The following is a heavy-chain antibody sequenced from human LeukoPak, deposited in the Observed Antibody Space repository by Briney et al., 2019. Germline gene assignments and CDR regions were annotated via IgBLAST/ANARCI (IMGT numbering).Heavy chain of an antibody. J-gene: IGHJ6*03. Sequence: PSETLSLTCTVSGGSISSHYWSWIRQPPGKGLEWIGYIYYSGSTNYNPSLKSRVTISVDTSKNQFSLKLSSVTAADTAVYYCARDPAGSRTRGYYYYMDVWGKGTTVTVSS. CDR3: ARDPAGSRTRGYYYYMDV. V-gene: IGHV4-59*11. CDR2: IYYSGST. D-gene: IGHD3-10*01. CDR1: GGSISSHY.